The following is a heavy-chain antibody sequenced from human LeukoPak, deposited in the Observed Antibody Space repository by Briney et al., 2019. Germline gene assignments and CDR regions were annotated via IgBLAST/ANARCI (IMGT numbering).Heavy chain of an antibody. V-gene: IGHV3-48*03. Sequence: GGSLRLSCAASGFTFSSYEMNWVRQAPGKGLEWVSYISSSGSTIYYADSVKGRFTISRDNAKNSLYLQMNSLRAEDTALYYCAKDITLVPDAAIDYWGQGTLVTVSS. CDR3: AKDITLVPDAAIDY. D-gene: IGHD6-13*01. J-gene: IGHJ4*02. CDR2: ISSSGSTI. CDR1: GFTFSSYE.